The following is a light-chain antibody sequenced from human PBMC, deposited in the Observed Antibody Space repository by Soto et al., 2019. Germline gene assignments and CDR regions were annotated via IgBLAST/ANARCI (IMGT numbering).Light chain of an antibody. Sequence: DIQMTQSPFSLSASVGDRVTITCRASRSINIFLNWYQQKPGGAPKLLIYSASTLQTGVPSRFTGSGSGTDFTLSISSLQPEDTATYYCQQGYGTPFTFGQGTRLEIQ. CDR2: SAS. CDR3: QQGYGTPFT. V-gene: IGKV1-39*01. CDR1: RSINIF. J-gene: IGKJ5*01.